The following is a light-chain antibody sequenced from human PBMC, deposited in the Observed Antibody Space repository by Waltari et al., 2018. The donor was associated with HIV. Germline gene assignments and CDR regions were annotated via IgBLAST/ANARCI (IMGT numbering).Light chain of an antibody. CDR2: GAS. J-gene: IGKJ2*01. CDR1: QSVSSSY. CDR3: QQFGTSPYT. Sequence: EIVLTQSQGTLSLSPGERATLSCRTSQSVSSSYFAWYQQTPGQAPRLLIYGASSMATGIPDRFSGTGSGTHFTLAIRRLEPQDFAVYYCQQFGTSPYTFGQGTKLVI. V-gene: IGKV3-20*01.